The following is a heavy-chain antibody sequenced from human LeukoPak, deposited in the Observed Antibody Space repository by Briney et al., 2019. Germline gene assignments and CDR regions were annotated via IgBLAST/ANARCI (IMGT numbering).Heavy chain of an antibody. J-gene: IGHJ6*03. CDR1: GYTFSDYD. D-gene: IGHD2-21*01. CDR3: ARVVMKAFYYYYMDV. Sequence: GASVTVSCKASGYTFSDYDVNWVRQAPGQGLEWMGWMNPTSGDTGYAQKFQGRVTMNRSMSRNTAYMELSRLRSEDTAVYFCARVVMKAFYYYYMDVWGKGTT. V-gene: IGHV1-8*01. CDR2: MNPTSGDT.